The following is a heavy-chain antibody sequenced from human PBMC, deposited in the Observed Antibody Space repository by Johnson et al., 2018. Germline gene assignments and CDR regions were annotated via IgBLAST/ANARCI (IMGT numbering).Heavy chain of an antibody. CDR2: ISCSGGST. Sequence: EVQLVESGGGLVQPGGSLRLSCAASGFTFSSYAMSWVRQAPGKGLEWVSAISCSGGSTYYADSVTVRFPISRDNSKNTLYLQMNSLRAEDTAVYYCAKAVPTVTPPLAAFDIWGQGTMVTVSS. D-gene: IGHD4-17*01. V-gene: IGHV3-23*04. CDR1: GFTFSSYA. CDR3: AKAVPTVTPPLAAFDI. J-gene: IGHJ3*02.